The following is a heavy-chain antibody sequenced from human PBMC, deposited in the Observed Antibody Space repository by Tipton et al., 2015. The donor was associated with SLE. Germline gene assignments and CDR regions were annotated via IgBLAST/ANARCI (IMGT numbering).Heavy chain of an antibody. Sequence: SLRLSCSASGFTFSSYAMHWVRQAPGKGLEYVSAISSNGGSTYYADSVKGRFTISRDNSKNTLYLQMSSLRAEDTAVYYCARDSGGCDGDCYNSFDIWGPGTMVTVSS. V-gene: IGHV3-64D*08. J-gene: IGHJ3*02. CDR2: ISSNGGST. CDR3: ARDSGGCDGDCYNSFDI. CDR1: GFTFSSYA. D-gene: IGHD2-21*02.